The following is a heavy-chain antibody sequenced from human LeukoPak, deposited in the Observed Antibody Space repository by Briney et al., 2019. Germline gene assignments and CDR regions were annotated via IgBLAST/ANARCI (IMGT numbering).Heavy chain of an antibody. CDR3: ARRAGAYSHPYDY. Sequence: GGSLRLSCAASGFTFTTYAMSWVRQAPGKGLEWVSVISGSGDSTYYADSVKGRFTISRDISKNTLYLQMKSLRAGDTAVYYCARRAGAYSHPYDYWGQGTLVTVSS. D-gene: IGHD4/OR15-4a*01. J-gene: IGHJ4*02. CDR1: GFTFTTYA. CDR2: ISGSGDST. V-gene: IGHV3-23*01.